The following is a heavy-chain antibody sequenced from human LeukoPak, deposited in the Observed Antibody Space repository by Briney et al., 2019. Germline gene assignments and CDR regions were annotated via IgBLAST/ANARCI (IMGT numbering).Heavy chain of an antibody. V-gene: IGHV4-59*08. CDR3: ARLDCTGDGCYNH. J-gene: IGHJ4*02. CDR2: VSYDGTT. D-gene: IGHD2-8*02. CDR1: GDSVTSYY. Sequence: PSETLSLTCSVSGDSVTSYYWRWIRQPPGEGLGWIGYVSYDGTTNYTPSLRSRVIMAVDTAKNHISLRLTSLSAADTAVYYCARLDCTGDGCYNHWGQGILVTVSS.